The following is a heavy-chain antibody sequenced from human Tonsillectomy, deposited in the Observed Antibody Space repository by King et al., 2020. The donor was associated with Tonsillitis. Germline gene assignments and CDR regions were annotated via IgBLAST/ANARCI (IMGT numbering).Heavy chain of an antibody. CDR2: IDWDDDK. V-gene: IGHV2-70*04. Sequence: VTLKESGPALVKPTQTLTLTCTFSGFSLNSSEMRVSWIRQPPGKALEWLARIDWDDDKFYSTSLKTRLTISKDTSQNQVVLTMTNMDPVDTATYYCARIVTGAYNHDAFDIWGQGTMVTVSS. D-gene: IGHD5-24*01. J-gene: IGHJ3*02. CDR1: GFSLNSSEMR. CDR3: ARIVTGAYNHDAFDI.